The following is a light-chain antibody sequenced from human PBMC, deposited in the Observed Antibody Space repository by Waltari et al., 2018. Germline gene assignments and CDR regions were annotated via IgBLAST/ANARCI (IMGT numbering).Light chain of an antibody. J-gene: IGKJ3*01. CDR2: EAS. CDR3: QQRSNWLFT. V-gene: IGKV3-11*01. Sequence: EIVLTQSPATLSLSPGERATLSCRASQSVSHYLAWFQQKPGQAPRLLIYEASRRATGIPTRFSGSGSATEFTLTISSLEPEDFAVYYCQQRSNWLFTFGPGTKVEIK. CDR1: QSVSHY.